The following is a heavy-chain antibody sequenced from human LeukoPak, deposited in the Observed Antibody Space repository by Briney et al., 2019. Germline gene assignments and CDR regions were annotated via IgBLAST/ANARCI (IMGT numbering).Heavy chain of an antibody. V-gene: IGHV3-48*03. CDR3: ARDMRVPAAIRGYYYGMDV. J-gene: IGHJ6*02. CDR2: ISSSGSTI. CDR1: GFTFSSYE. Sequence: GGSLRLSCAASGFTFSSYEMNWVRQAPGKGLEWVSYISSSGSTIYYADSVKGRFTISSDNAKNSLYLQMNSLRAEDTAVYYCARDMRVPAAIRGYYYGMDVWGQGTTVTVSS. D-gene: IGHD2-2*02.